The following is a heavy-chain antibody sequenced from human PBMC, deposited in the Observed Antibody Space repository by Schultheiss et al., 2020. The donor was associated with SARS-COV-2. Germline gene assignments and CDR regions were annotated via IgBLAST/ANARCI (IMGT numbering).Heavy chain of an antibody. J-gene: IGHJ3*02. CDR1: GGSVSSGSYY. Sequence: SQTLSLTCTVSGGSVSSGSYYWSWIRQPPGKGLEWIGYIYYSGSTNYNPSLKSRVTISVDTSKNQFSLKLSPVTAADTAVYYCARVRVVATSADAFDIWGQGTMVTVSS. D-gene: IGHD5-12*01. CDR3: ARVRVVATSADAFDI. V-gene: IGHV4-61*01. CDR2: IYYSGST.